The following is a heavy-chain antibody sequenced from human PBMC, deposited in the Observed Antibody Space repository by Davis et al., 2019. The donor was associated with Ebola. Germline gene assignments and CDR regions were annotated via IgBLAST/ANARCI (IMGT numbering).Heavy chain of an antibody. Sequence: PGGSLRLSCKASGYSFSSYWIGWVRQMPGKGLEWLGIIYGADSDTRYSPSFQGQVTISADKSISTAYLQWSSLKASDTAMYYCANSRYYYYGMDVWGQGTTVTVSS. J-gene: IGHJ6*02. V-gene: IGHV5-51*01. CDR1: GYSFSSYW. D-gene: IGHD4-11*01. CDR3: ANSRYYYYGMDV. CDR2: IYGADSDT.